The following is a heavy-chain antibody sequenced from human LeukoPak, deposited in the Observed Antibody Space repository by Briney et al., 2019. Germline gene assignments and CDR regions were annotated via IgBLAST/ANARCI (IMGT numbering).Heavy chain of an antibody. V-gene: IGHV1-2*02. D-gene: IGHD3-16*01. CDR1: GYTFTGYY. CDR3: ARPVGGTYYYMDV. Sequence: ASVKVSCKASGYTFTGYYVHWVRQAPGQGLEWMGWVSPHSGDTKYAQNFQGRVTMTRDTSISTAYMELSRLRSDDTAVYYCARPVGGTYYYMDVWGKGTTVTVSS. J-gene: IGHJ6*03. CDR2: VSPHSGDT.